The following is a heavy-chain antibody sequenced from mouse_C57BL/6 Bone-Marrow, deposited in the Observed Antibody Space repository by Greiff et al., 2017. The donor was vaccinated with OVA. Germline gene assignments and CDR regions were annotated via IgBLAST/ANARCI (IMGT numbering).Heavy chain of an antibody. D-gene: IGHD1-1*01. CDR2: IFPGSGST. Sequence: QVQLQQSGPELVKPGASVKISCKASGYTFTDYYINWVKQRPGQGLEWIGWIFPGSGSTYYNEKFKGKATLTVDKSSSTAYMLLSSLTSEDSAVYFGARSYYAPGRYYAMDYWGQGTSVTVSS. CDR3: ARSYYAPGRYYAMDY. CDR1: GYTFTDYY. V-gene: IGHV1-75*01. J-gene: IGHJ4*01.